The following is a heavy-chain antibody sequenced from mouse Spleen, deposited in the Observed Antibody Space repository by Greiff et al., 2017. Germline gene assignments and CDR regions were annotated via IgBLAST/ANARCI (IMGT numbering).Heavy chain of an antibody. D-gene: IGHD1-1*01. J-gene: IGHJ2*01. V-gene: IGHV1-82*01. CDR3: ARSPLTTVVAPFDY. Sequence: QVQLQQSGPELVKPGASVKISCKASGYAFSSSWMNWVKQRPGKGLEWIGRIYPGDGDTNYNGKFKGKATLTADKSSSTAYMQLSSLTSEDSAVYFCARSPLTTVVAPFDYWGQGTTLTVSS. CDR2: IYPGDGDT. CDR1: GYAFSSSW.